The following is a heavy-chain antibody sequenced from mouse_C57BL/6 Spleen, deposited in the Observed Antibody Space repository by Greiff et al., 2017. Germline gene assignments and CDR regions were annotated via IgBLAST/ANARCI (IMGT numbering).Heavy chain of an antibody. V-gene: IGHV7-3*01. D-gene: IGHD1-1*01. CDR1: GFTFTDYY. J-gene: IGHJ2*01. CDR3: ARYRPTEYYFDY. CDR2: IRNTANGYTS. Sequence: EVQLVESGGGLVQPGGSLSLSCAASGFTFTDYYMSWVRQPPGQALEWLGFIRNTANGYTSEYSASVKGRFTISRDNSQSILYLQMNALRAEDSATYYCARYRPTEYYFDYWGQGTTLTVSS.